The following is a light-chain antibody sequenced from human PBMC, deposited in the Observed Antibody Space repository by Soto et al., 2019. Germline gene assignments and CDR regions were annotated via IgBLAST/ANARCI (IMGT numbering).Light chain of an antibody. J-gene: IGKJ4*01. CDR2: DAS. V-gene: IGKV3-11*01. Sequence: EIVLTKSPATLSLSPGERATLSCRASQSVGRHLAWYQQKPGQAPRLLIYDASNRATGVPARFSGSGAGTDFPLSICSLEPEDFAVYYCQQRNNWPPATFGGGTKVEIK. CDR1: QSVGRH. CDR3: QQRNNWPPAT.